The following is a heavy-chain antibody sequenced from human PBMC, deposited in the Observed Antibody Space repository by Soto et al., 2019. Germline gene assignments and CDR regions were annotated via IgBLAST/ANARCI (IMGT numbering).Heavy chain of an antibody. V-gene: IGHV6-1*01. Sequence: SQTLSLTCAISGDSVSSNSAAWNWIRQSPSRGLEWLGRTYYRSKWYNDYAVSVKSRITINPDTSKNQFSLQLNSVTPEDTAVYYCARARAARPYYSYYYGMDVWGQGTTVTVSS. CDR1: GDSVSSNSAA. D-gene: IGHD6-6*01. CDR2: TYYRSKWYN. CDR3: ARARAARPYYSYYYGMDV. J-gene: IGHJ6*02.